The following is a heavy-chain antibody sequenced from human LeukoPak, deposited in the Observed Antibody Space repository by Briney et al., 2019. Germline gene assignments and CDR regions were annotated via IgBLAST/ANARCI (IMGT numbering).Heavy chain of an antibody. D-gene: IGHD3-10*01. J-gene: IGHJ4*02. V-gene: IGHV1-46*01. CDR1: GYTFTSYY. CDR2: INPNSGST. Sequence: ASVKVSCKASGYTFTSYYMYWVRQAPGQGLEWMGIINPNSGSTTYAQKFQGRVTMTRDTSTSTVYMELSSLRSEDTAVYYCAREGEASADYWGQGTLVTVSS. CDR3: AREGEASADY.